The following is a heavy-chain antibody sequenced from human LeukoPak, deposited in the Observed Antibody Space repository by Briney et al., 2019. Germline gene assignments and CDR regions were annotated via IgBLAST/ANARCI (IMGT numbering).Heavy chain of an antibody. J-gene: IGHJ6*02. V-gene: IGHV5-10-1*01. CDR2: IDPSDSYT. CDR3: ARPSSGTFRYYYGMDV. Sequence: GESLKISCKGPGYTFTSYWISWVRQMPGKGLEWMGRIDPSDSYTDYSPSFQGHVTISVDKSISTAYLQWSSLKASDTAIFYCARPSSGTFRYYYGMDVWGQGTTVTVSS. CDR1: GYTFTSYW. D-gene: IGHD3-10*01.